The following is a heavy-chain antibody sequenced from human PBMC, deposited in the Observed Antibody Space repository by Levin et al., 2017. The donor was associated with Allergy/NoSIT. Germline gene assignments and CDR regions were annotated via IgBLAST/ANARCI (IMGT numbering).Heavy chain of an antibody. CDR2: ISAYNGNT. J-gene: IGHJ2*01. CDR1: GYTFTSYG. V-gene: IGHV1-18*01. CDR3: AREKRRLQYWYFDL. Sequence: HGESLKISCKASGYTFTSYGISWVRQAPGQGLEWMGWISAYNGNTNYAQKLQGRVTMTTDTSTSTAYMELRSLRSDDTAVYYCAREKRRLQYWYFDLWGRGTLVTVSS. D-gene: IGHD4-11*01.